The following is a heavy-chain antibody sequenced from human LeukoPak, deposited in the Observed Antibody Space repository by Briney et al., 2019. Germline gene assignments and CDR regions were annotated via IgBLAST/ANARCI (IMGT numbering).Heavy chain of an antibody. CDR1: GYTFTSYY. CDR3: ARDTLPLRYFDWLGSPYYFDY. J-gene: IGHJ4*02. Sequence: ASVKVSCKASGYTFTSYYMHWVRQAPGQGLEWMGIINPSGGSTSYAQKFQGRVTMTRDMSTSTVYMELSSLRSEDTAVYYCARDTLPLRYFDWLGSPYYFDYWGQGTLVTVSS. V-gene: IGHV1-46*01. CDR2: INPSGGST. D-gene: IGHD3-9*01.